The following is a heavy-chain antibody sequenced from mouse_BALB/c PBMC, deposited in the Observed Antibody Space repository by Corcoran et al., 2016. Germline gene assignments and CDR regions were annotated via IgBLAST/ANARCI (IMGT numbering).Heavy chain of an antibody. CDR1: GYTFTSYD. J-gene: IGHJ3*01. V-gene: IGHV1S56*01. D-gene: IGHD2-10*02. Sequence: QVQLQQSGPELVKPGALVQISCKASGYTFTSYDINWVKQRPGQGLEWIDWIYPGDGSTKYNEKFKGKATLTADKSSSTAYMQLSSLHSENSAVYFGARRYGNQAWFAYWGQGTLVTVSA. CDR2: IYPGDGST. CDR3: ARRYGNQAWFAY.